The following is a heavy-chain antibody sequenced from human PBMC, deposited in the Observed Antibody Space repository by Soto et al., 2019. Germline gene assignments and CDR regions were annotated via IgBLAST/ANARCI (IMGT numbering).Heavy chain of an antibody. J-gene: IGHJ4*02. CDR2: ISSSGSTM. CDR3: ARKRYSGSYYDFDC. D-gene: IGHD1-26*01. V-gene: IGHV3-48*02. CDR1: GFTFSSYT. Sequence: EVQLVESGGGLVQPGGSLRLSCAASGFTFSSYTMNWVRQAPGKGLDWVSYISSSGSTMYYADSVKGRFAISRDNAKNSLYLRMNSLRDEDTAVYYCARKRYSGSYYDFDCWGQGTLVTVSS.